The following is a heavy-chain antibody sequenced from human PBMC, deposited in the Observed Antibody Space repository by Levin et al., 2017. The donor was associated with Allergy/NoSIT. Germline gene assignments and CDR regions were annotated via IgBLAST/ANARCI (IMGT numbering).Heavy chain of an antibody. Sequence: PGGSLRLSCAASGFTFSSYGMNWVRQAPGKGLEWVAFISDDGSNNYFLDSVKARFTISRANSKNTLYLQMNSLRPDDTAVYYCAKQRLFGLGSNYGVDVWGQGTTVTVSS. D-gene: IGHD3-10*01. V-gene: IGHV3-30*18. CDR2: ISDDGSNN. J-gene: IGHJ6*01. CDR3: AKQRLFGLGSNYGVDV. CDR1: GFTFSSYG.